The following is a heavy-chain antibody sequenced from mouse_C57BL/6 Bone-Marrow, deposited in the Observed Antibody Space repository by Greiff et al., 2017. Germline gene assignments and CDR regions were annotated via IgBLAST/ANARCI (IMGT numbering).Heavy chain of an antibody. CDR2: ISSGGSYT. J-gene: IGHJ2*01. Sequence: EVKLMESGGDLVKPGGSLKLSCAASGFTFSSYGMSWVRQTPDKRLEWVATISSGGSYTYYPDSVKGRFTISRDNAKNTLYLQMSSLKSEDTAMYYCARSLGTSYWGQGTTLTVSS. V-gene: IGHV5-6*01. CDR1: GFTFSSYG. D-gene: IGHD3-1*01. CDR3: ARSLGTSY.